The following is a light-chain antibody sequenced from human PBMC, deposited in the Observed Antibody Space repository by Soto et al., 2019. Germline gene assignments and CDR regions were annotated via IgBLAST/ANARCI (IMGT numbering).Light chain of an antibody. CDR2: EVS. J-gene: IGLJ1*01. CDR1: SSDVGRYNH. V-gene: IGLV2-14*01. CDR3: NSHTSGDFRV. Sequence: QSALTQPASVSGSPGQSITISCTGTSSDVGRYNHVSWDQHHPGKAPKLIISEVSNRPSGVSNRFSGSKSGYTASLTISGLQAEDEADYYCNSHTSGDFRVFGTGTKVTVL.